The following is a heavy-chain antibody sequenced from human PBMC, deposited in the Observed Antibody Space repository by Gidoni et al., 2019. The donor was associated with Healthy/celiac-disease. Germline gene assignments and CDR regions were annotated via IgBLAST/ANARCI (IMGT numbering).Heavy chain of an antibody. Sequence: EVQLVESGGGLVKPGGSLRLSCAASGFTFSSYSMNWVRQAPGKGLEWVSSISSSGSTIYYADSVKGRFTISRDNANNSLYLQMNSLRAEDTAVYYCARDQDYYDSSGYYYVDYYYGMDVWGQGTTVTVSS. J-gene: IGHJ6*02. D-gene: IGHD3-22*01. CDR3: ARDQDYYDSSGYYYVDYYYGMDV. CDR2: ISSSGSTI. CDR1: GFTFSSYS. V-gene: IGHV3-21*01.